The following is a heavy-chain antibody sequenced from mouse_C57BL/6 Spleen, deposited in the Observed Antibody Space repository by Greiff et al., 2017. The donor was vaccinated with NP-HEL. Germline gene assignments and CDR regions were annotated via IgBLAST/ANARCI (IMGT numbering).Heavy chain of an antibody. V-gene: IGHV1-69*01. CDR1: GYTFTSYW. Sequence: QVQLKQPGAELVMPGASVKLSCKASGYTFTSYWMHWVKQRPGQGLEWIGEIDPSDSYTNYNQKFKGKSTLTVDKSSSTAYMQLSSLTSEDSAVYYCARRNYVDYYAMDYWGQGTSVTVSS. J-gene: IGHJ4*01. D-gene: IGHD2-1*01. CDR2: IDPSDSYT. CDR3: ARRNYVDYYAMDY.